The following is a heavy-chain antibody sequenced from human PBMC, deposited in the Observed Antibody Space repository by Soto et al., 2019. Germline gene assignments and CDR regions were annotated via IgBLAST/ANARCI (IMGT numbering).Heavy chain of an antibody. Sequence: ASVKVSCKASGYTFTSYYMHWVRQAPGQALEWMGISNPSGGSTSYAQKFQGRVTMTRDTSTSTVYMELSSLRSEDTAVYYCVSSLGFGELYAFDICGEGIMVTV. CDR1: GYTFTSYY. CDR2: SNPSGGST. CDR3: VSSLGFGELYAFDI. J-gene: IGHJ3*02. V-gene: IGHV1-46*01. D-gene: IGHD3-10*01.